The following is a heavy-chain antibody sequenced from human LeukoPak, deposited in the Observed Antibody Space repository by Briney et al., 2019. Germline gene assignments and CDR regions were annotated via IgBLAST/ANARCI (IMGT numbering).Heavy chain of an antibody. CDR2: INHSGST. Sequence: SETLSLTCAVYGGSFSGYYWSWIRQPPGKGLEWIGEINHSGSTNYNPSLKSRVTISVGTSKNQFSLKLSSVTAADTAVYYCARGSSGTNYSNDYWGQGTLVTVSS. D-gene: IGHD1-7*01. CDR1: GGSFSGYY. CDR3: ARGSSGTNYSNDY. V-gene: IGHV4-34*01. J-gene: IGHJ4*02.